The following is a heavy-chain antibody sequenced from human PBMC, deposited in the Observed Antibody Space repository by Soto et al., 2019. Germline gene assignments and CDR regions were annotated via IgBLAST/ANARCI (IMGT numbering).Heavy chain of an antibody. D-gene: IGHD3-22*01. Sequence: TSETLSLTCTVSGGSISSYYWSWIRQPPGKGLEWIGYIYYSGSTNYNPSLKSRVTISVDTSKNQFSLKLSSVTAADTAVYYCARTPLPYYYDSSGYHPPAYGMDVWGQGTTVTVSS. J-gene: IGHJ6*02. V-gene: IGHV4-59*01. CDR3: ARTPLPYYYDSSGYHPPAYGMDV. CDR1: GGSISSYY. CDR2: IYYSGST.